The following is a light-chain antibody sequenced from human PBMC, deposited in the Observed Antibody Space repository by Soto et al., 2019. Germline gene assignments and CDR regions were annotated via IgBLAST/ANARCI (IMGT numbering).Light chain of an antibody. Sequence: QLVLTQPRSVSGSPGQSVTISCTGTSSDVGGYNFVSWYQQHPGKAPKLMIYDVSQRPSGVPDRFSASKSGNTASLTISGLQAEDEADYYCCSYAGSYTLFGGGTKVTVL. CDR1: SSDVGGYNF. CDR3: CSYAGSYTL. V-gene: IGLV2-11*01. CDR2: DVS. J-gene: IGLJ2*01.